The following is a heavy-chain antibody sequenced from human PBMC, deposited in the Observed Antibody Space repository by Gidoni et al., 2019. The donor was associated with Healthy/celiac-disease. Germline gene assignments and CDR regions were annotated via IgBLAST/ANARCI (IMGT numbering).Heavy chain of an antibody. V-gene: IGHV3-48*03. Sequence: EVQLVESGGGLVQPGGSLRLSCAASGFTFSSYEMNWVRQAPGKGLEWVSYISSSGSTIYYADSVKGRFTISRDNAKNSLYLQMNSLRAEDTAVYYCARGLGITIFFDYWGQGTLVTVSS. CDR2: ISSSGSTI. J-gene: IGHJ4*02. D-gene: IGHD3-9*01. CDR3: ARGLGITIFFDY. CDR1: GFTFSSYE.